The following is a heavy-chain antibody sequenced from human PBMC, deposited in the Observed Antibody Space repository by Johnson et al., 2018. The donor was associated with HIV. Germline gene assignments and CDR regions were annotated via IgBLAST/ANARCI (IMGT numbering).Heavy chain of an antibody. CDR2: INWNSGSI. CDR3: TTGLYWKDAFDI. D-gene: IGHD1-1*01. Sequence: VQLVESGGGLVKPGGSLRLSCAASGFTFSDYYMSWIRQAPGKGLEWVSGINWNSGSIAYADSVKGRFTISRDNAKTSLYLQMNSLKTEDTAVYYCTTGLYWKDAFDIWGQGTMVTVSS. CDR1: GFTFSDYY. V-gene: IGHV3-11*01. J-gene: IGHJ3*02.